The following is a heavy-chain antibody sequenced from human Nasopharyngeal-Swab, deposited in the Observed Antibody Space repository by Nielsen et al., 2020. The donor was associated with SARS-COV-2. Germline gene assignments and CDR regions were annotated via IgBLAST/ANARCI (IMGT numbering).Heavy chain of an antibody. CDR3: ARDQYYDSSGYYYYGMDV. J-gene: IGHJ6*02. CDR1: DFTVSGNY. D-gene: IGHD3-22*01. Sequence: GGSLRLSCAASDFTVSGNYMTWVRQAPGKGLEWVANIKQDGSEKYYVDSVKGRFTISRDNAKNSLYLQMNSLRAEDTAVYYCARDQYYDSSGYYYYGMDVWGQGTTVTVSS. CDR2: IKQDGSEK. V-gene: IGHV3-7*01.